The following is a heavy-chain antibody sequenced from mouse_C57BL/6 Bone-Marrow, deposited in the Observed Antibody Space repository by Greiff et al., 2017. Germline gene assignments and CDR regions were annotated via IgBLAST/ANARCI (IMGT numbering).Heavy chain of an antibody. CDR2: IYPRSGNT. CDR3: ARRGLYDGYFYFDY. V-gene: IGHV1-81*01. J-gene: IGHJ2*01. D-gene: IGHD2-3*01. CDR1: GYTFTSYG. Sequence: VKLMESGAELARPGASVKLSCKASGYTFTSYGISWVKQRTGQGLEWIGEIYPRSGNTYYNEKFKGKATLSADKSSSTAYMELRSLTSEDSAVYFCARRGLYDGYFYFDYWGQGTTLTVSS.